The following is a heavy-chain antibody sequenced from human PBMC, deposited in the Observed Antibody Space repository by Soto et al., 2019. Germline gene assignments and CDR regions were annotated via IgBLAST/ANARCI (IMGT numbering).Heavy chain of an antibody. J-gene: IGHJ4*02. CDR2: ISSSNSYI. CDR1: GFTFSYYS. Sequence: LRLSCAASGFTFSYYSMNWVRQAPGKGLEWVSSISSSNSYIYYADSVKGRFTISRDNAKNSLYLQMNSLRAEDTAVYYCARDRGDNILAYWGQGTLVTVSS. CDR3: ARDRGDNILAY. D-gene: IGHD2-15*01. V-gene: IGHV3-21*01.